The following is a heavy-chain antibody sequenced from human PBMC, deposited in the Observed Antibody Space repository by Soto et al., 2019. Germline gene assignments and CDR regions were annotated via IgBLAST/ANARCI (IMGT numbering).Heavy chain of an antibody. V-gene: IGHV1-69*13. CDR3: ARELPYCSSTSCKKADYYYGMDV. CDR2: IIPIFGTA. CDR1: GGTFSSYA. J-gene: IGHJ6*02. Sequence: SVNVSCKAAGGTFSSYAISWVRQAPGQGLEWMGGIIPIFGTANYAQKFQGRVTITADESTSTAYMELSSLRSEDTAVYYCARELPYCSSTSCKKADYYYGMDVWGQGTTVTVSS. D-gene: IGHD2-2*01.